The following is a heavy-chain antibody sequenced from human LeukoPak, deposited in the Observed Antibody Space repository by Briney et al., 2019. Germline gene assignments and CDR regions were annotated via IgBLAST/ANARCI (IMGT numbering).Heavy chain of an antibody. CDR2: ISSSGSTI. Sequence: GGSLRLSCAASGFTFSDYYMSWIRQAPGKGLEWVSYISSSGSTIYYADSVKGRFTISRDDSKNTLYLQMNSLRAEDTAVYYCAKLHGGYLEWLFFYWGQGTLVTVSS. CDR3: AKLHGGYLEWLFFY. CDR1: GFTFSDYY. D-gene: IGHD3-3*01. J-gene: IGHJ4*02. V-gene: IGHV3-11*01.